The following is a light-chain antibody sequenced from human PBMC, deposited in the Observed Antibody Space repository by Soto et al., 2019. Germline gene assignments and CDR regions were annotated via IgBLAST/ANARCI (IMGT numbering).Light chain of an antibody. CDR1: QSVGSD. Sequence: EIVMTQSPATLSVSPGERATLSCRASQSVGSDLAWYQQKPGQAPRLLISVASTRTTGVPARFSGSGSGTEFTLTISSLQSEDFAVYYCQQYTHWPPWTFGQGTKVDIK. CDR2: VAS. CDR3: QQYTHWPPWT. J-gene: IGKJ1*01. V-gene: IGKV3-15*01.